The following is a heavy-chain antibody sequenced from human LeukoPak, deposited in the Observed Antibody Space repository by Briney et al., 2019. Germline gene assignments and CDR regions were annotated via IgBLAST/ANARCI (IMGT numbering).Heavy chain of an antibody. CDR3: AKCLGIFGVVHAFDI. D-gene: IGHD3-3*01. Sequence: PGGSLRLSCAASGFTFSSYAMRWVRQAPGKGLEWVSAISGSGGSTYYADSVKGRFTISRDNSKNTLYLQINSLRAEDTAVYYCAKCLGIFGVVHAFDIWGQGTMVTVSS. CDR2: ISGSGGST. J-gene: IGHJ3*02. V-gene: IGHV3-23*01. CDR1: GFTFSSYA.